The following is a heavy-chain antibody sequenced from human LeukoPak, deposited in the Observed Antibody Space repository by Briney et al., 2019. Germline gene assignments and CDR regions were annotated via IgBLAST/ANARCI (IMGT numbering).Heavy chain of an antibody. Sequence: PGGSLRLTCAACAFTFSNYAISWVRQAPGKGLEWVSGISASGSTSYYADSVKGRFTTSRDNSKNTLYLQMNSLRAEDTAVYFCANSGSSNPYYFDYWGQGTLVTVSS. CDR2: ISASGSTS. D-gene: IGHD6-13*01. V-gene: IGHV3-23*01. J-gene: IGHJ4*02. CDR1: AFTFSNYA. CDR3: ANSGSSNPYYFDY.